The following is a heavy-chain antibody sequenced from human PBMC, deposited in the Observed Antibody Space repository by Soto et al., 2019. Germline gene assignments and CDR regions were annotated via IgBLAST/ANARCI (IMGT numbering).Heavy chain of an antibody. CDR3: ARDSYDSTPVYFDY. V-gene: IGHV4-4*07. D-gene: IGHD2-15*01. CDR1: GGSISSYY. Sequence: SETLSLTCTVSGGSISSYYWSWIRQPAGKGLEWIGRIYTSGSTNYNPSLKSRVTMSVDTSKNQFSLKLSSVTAADTAVYYCARDSYDSTPVYFDYWGQGTLVTVSS. J-gene: IGHJ4*02. CDR2: IYTSGST.